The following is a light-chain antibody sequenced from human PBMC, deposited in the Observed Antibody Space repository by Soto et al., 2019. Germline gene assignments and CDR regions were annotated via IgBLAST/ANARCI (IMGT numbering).Light chain of an antibody. J-gene: IGKJ2*01. CDR3: QQSYSTPYT. V-gene: IGKV1-39*01. CDR2: AAS. CDR1: QSISSY. Sequence: DIQMTQSPSSLSASVGDRVTITCRTSQSISSYLNWYQQKPGKAPKLLIYAASSLPSGVPSRFSGSGSGTDFNLTISSLQPEDFAPYYCQQSYSTPYTFGQGTKLEIK.